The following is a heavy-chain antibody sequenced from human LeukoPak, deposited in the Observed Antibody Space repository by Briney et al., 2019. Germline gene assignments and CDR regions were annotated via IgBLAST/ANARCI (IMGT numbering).Heavy chain of an antibody. CDR3: ARVTGSIDY. J-gene: IGHJ4*02. CDR1: GYTFTTYD. V-gene: IGHV1-8*01. CDR2: MNPKSGYT. Sequence: GASVKVSCKASGYTFTTYDIIWVRQATGQGLEWMGWMNPKSGYTGFAQKFQGRVTMTRDTSISTAYMELSSLRSEDTAVYYCARVTGSIDYWGQGTLVTVSS. D-gene: IGHD1-26*01.